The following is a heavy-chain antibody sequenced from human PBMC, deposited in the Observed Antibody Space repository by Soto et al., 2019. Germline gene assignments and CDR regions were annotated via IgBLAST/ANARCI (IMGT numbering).Heavy chain of an antibody. Sequence: QVQLVQSGAEVKRSGASVRISCKASGYTFNRHDINWVRQATGQGPEWIGWMNPNSGNTGYAQKFQGRVTMTRDSSITTAYMDLSSLTSDDTAIYYCAREGLYGSIQDNTFDIWGQGTMVSVSS. D-gene: IGHD6-19*01. CDR3: AREGLYGSIQDNTFDI. J-gene: IGHJ3*02. CDR2: MNPNSGNT. V-gene: IGHV1-8*01. CDR1: GYTFNRHD.